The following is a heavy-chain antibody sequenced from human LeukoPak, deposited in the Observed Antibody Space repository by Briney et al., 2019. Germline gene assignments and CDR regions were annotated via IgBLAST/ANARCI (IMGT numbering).Heavy chain of an antibody. D-gene: IGHD3-22*01. CDR1: GDSVSSNSAA. J-gene: IGHJ3*02. V-gene: IGHV6-1*01. CDR2: TYYRSKLYN. Sequence: SQTLSLTCAISGDSVSSNSAAWNWIRQSPSRGLEWLGRTYYRSKLYNDYAVSVKSRITINPDTSKNQFSLQLNSVTPEDTAVYYCARDPGASYYYDSSGPHRHDSFDIWGQGTMVTVSS. CDR3: ARDPGASYYYDSSGPHRHDSFDI.